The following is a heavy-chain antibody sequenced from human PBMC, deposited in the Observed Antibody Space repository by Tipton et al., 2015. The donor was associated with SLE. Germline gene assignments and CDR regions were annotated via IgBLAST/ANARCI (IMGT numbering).Heavy chain of an antibody. CDR3: AKDEKALRFDMVRGVLKEYNSYHMDV. CDR2: ISGGGATT. J-gene: IGHJ6*03. V-gene: IGHV3-23*01. CDR1: GVTFNNYA. Sequence: SLRLSCAASGVTFNNYAMNWVRQGPGKGLEWVSVISGGGATTYYADSVKGRFTISRDNSKNTLYLQMNSLRAEDTAVYYCAKDEKALRFDMVRGVLKEYNSYHMDVWGKGTTVTVSS. D-gene: IGHD3-10*01.